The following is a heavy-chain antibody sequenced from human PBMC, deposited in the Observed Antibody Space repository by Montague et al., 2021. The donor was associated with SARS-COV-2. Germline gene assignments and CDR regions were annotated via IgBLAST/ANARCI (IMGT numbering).Heavy chain of an antibody. CDR2: IYYSGST. CDR1: GGSVSSYY. D-gene: IGHD6-19*01. Sequence: SETLSLTCTVSGGSVSSYYWSWIRQPPGKGLEWIGYIYYSGSTNYNPSLKSRVTISVDTSKNQFSLKLSSVTAADTAVYYCARGSGWMGNAFDIWGQGTMVTVS. J-gene: IGHJ3*02. V-gene: IGHV4-59*02. CDR3: ARGSGWMGNAFDI.